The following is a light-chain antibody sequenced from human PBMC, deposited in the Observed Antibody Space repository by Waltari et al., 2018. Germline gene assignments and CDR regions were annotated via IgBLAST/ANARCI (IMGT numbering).Light chain of an antibody. V-gene: IGLV2-23*02. CDR1: SSDVGSYTL. J-gene: IGLJ3*02. CDR2: AVS. Sequence: QSAPTQPASVSGSPGQSITISCTGTSSDVGSYTLVSWYQQHPGKAPKLIIYAVSKRPSGASARFSGSKSGNTASLTISGLQAEDEADYYCCSYAGSTTRWVFGGGTKLTVL. CDR3: CSYAGSTTRWV.